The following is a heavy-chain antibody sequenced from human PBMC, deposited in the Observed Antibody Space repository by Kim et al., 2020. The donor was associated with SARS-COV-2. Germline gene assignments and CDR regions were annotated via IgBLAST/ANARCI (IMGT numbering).Heavy chain of an antibody. D-gene: IGHD3-22*01. CDR3: ARDPGNYDSSGYYFDY. J-gene: IGHJ4*02. CDR1: GFTFSSYG. V-gene: IGHV3-33*08. Sequence: GGSLRLSCAASGFTFSSYGMHWVRQAPGKGLEWVAVIWYDGSNKYYADSVKGRFTISRDNSKNTLYLQMNSLRAEDTAVYYCARDPGNYDSSGYYFDYWGQGTLVTVSS. CDR2: IWYDGSNK.